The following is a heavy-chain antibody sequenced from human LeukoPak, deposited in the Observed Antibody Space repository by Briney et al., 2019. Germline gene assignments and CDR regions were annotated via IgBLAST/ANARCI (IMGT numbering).Heavy chain of an antibody. CDR3: ARSADDYGDSSYYYYGMDV. CDR2: IIPIFGTA. Sequence: ASVKVSCKASGGTFSSYAISWVRQAPGQGLEWMGGIIPIFGTANYAQKFQGRVTITADESTSTAYMELSSLRSEDTAVYYCARSADDYGDSSYYYYGMDVWGQGTTVTVSS. V-gene: IGHV1-69*13. J-gene: IGHJ6*02. CDR1: GGTFSSYA. D-gene: IGHD4-17*01.